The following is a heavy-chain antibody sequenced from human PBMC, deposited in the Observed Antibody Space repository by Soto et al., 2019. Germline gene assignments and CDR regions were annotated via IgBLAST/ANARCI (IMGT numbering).Heavy chain of an antibody. CDR1: GFTFSSYS. V-gene: IGHV3-48*02. D-gene: IGHD3-22*01. CDR2: ISSSSSTI. J-gene: IGHJ3*02. Sequence: PGGSLRLSCAASGFTFSSYSMNWVRQAPGKGLEWVSYISSSSSTIYYADSVKGRFTISRDNAKNSLYLQMNSLRDEDTAVYYCARDYYDSSGYYDDAFDIWGQGTMVTV. CDR3: ARDYYDSSGYYDDAFDI.